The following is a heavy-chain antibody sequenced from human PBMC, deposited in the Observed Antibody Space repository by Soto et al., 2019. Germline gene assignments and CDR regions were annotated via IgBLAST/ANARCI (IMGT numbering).Heavy chain of an antibody. D-gene: IGHD2-15*01. CDR2: ITGNGINK. Sequence: GGSLRLSCAASGFTFSDYAMSWVRQAPGKRMEWVAGITGNGINKYHADSVKGRFTISRDNSKNTLYLKMNSLRVEDTAIYYCAKAPLITCSGAKCYHFDYWGQGTLVTVSS. J-gene: IGHJ4*02. CDR1: GFTFSDYA. V-gene: IGHV3-23*01. CDR3: AKAPLITCSGAKCYHFDY.